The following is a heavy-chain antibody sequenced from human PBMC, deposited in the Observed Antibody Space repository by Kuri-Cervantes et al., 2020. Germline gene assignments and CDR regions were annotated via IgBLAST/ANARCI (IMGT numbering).Heavy chain of an antibody. CDR3: AREVRVGGKYFDY. D-gene: IGHD3-16*01. J-gene: IGHJ4*02. Sequence: ASVKVSCKGSGYTLSDRFMHWVRQAPGQGLEWMGRINPNSGHTDSAQKFQGRATMTRDTSINTAYMELSSLRSDDTAVYYCAREVRVGGKYFDYWGQGALVTVSS. CDR2: INPNSGHT. CDR1: GYTLSDRF. V-gene: IGHV1-2*06.